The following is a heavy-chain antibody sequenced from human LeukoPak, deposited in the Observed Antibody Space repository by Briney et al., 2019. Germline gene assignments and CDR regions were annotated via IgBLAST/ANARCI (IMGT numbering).Heavy chain of an antibody. V-gene: IGHV3-23*01. J-gene: IGHJ3*02. CDR3: AKEYGDYDAFDI. Sequence: GGSLRLSCAASGFTFSSYAMSWVRQAPGKGLEWVSAISGSGGGTYYADSVKGRFTISRDNSKNTLYLQMNSLRDEDTAVYYCAKEYGDYDAFDIWGQGTVVIVSS. CDR2: ISGSGGGT. D-gene: IGHD4-17*01. CDR1: GFTFSSYA.